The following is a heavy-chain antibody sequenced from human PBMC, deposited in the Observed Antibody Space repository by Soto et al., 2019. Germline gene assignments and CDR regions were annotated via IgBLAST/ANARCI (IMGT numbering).Heavy chain of an antibody. V-gene: IGHV4-39*07. J-gene: IGHJ6*02. D-gene: IGHD3-22*01. CDR1: GDSISNSRFY. Sequence: PSETLSLTCSVSGDSISNSRFYWAWIRQPPGEGLEWIGSIYHTGNAYYNPSLKSRVTISVDRSKNQFSLKASDTAMYYCARHYYPNPKLKYYFYYGLDVWGQGTTVTVSS. CDR2: IYHTGNA. CDR3: ARHYYPNPKLKYYFYYGLDV.